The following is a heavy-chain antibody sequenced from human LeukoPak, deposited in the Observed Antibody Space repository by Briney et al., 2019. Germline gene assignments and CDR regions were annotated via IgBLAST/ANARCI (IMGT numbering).Heavy chain of an antibody. CDR1: GYTFTSYD. V-gene: IGHV1-8*01. CDR3: ARVYDIYYGMDV. Sequence: GASVKVSCKASGYTFTSYDINWVRQATGQGLEWMGWMNPNSGNTGYAQKFQGRVTMTRNTSISTAYMELSSLRSEDTAVYYCARVYDIYYGMDVWGQGTTVTVSS. J-gene: IGHJ6*02. D-gene: IGHD3-9*01. CDR2: MNPNSGNT.